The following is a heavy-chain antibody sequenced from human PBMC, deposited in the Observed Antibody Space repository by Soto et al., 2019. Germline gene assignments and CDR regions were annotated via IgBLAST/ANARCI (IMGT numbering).Heavy chain of an antibody. D-gene: IGHD2-2*01. Sequence: GGSLRLSCAASGFTFSSYSMNWVRQAPGKGLEWVSSISNSSSYIYYADSVKGRFTISRDNAKNSLYLQMNSLRAEDTAVYYCAVVPAANDHDAFDIWGQGTMVTVSS. CDR2: ISNSSSYI. CDR3: AVVPAANDHDAFDI. CDR1: GFTFSSYS. J-gene: IGHJ3*02. V-gene: IGHV3-21*01.